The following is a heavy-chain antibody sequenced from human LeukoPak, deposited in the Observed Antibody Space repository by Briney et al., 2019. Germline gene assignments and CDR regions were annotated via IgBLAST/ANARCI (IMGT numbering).Heavy chain of an antibody. D-gene: IGHD3-10*01. V-gene: IGHV4-59*01. CDR2: IYYSGST. CDR3: ASALMLRGVIMHTYYFAS. Sequence: SETLSLTCTVCGGSISSYYWSWIRQPPGKGLEWIGEIYYSGSTNYNPSLKSRVTMSVDTSKNQFSLKLSSVTAADTAVYYCASALMLRGVIMHTYYFASWGQGTLVTVSS. CDR1: GGSISSYY. J-gene: IGHJ4*02.